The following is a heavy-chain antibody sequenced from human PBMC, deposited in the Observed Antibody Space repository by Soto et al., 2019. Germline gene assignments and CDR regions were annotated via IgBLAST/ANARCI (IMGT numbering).Heavy chain of an antibody. Sequence: SETLSLTCAVSGGSISSGGYSWSWIRQPPGKGLEWIGYIYHSGSTYYNPSLKSRVTISVDTSKNQFSLKLSSVTAADTAVYYCARHLYGSGERFDPWGQGTLVTVSS. CDR3: ARHLYGSGERFDP. V-gene: IGHV4-30-2*01. J-gene: IGHJ5*02. CDR2: IYHSGST. CDR1: GGSISSGGYS. D-gene: IGHD3-10*01.